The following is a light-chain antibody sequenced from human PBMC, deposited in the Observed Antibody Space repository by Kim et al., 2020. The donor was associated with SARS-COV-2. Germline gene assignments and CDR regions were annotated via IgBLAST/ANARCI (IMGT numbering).Light chain of an antibody. CDR1: QDISKY. CDR2: TAS. V-gene: IGKV1-9*01. Sequence: DILLTQSPSFLSASVGDRVTITCRASQDISKYLAWYQQKPGKAPKLLIYTASTLQSGVPSRFSGSGSGTEFTLTISGLQPEDFATYYCQHLKTYSFMFGPGTRIDIK. J-gene: IGKJ3*01. CDR3: QHLKTYSFM.